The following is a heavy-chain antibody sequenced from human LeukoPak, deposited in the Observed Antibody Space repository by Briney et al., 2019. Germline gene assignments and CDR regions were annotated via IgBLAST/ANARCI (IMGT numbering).Heavy chain of an antibody. CDR1: GFIFSSYG. D-gene: IGHD3-9*01. CDR3: ARVQGRYFDRATYGMDV. V-gene: IGHV3-33*01. Sequence: GGSLRLSCAASGFIFSSYGIHWVRQAPGKGLEWVAVIWYDGSNKYYADSVKGRFTISRDNSKNTLYLQMNSLRAEDTAVYYCARVQGRYFDRATYGMDVWGQGTTVTVS. J-gene: IGHJ6*02. CDR2: IWYDGSNK.